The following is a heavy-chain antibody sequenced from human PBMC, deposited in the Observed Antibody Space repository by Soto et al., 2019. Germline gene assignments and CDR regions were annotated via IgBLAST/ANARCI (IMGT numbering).Heavy chain of an antibody. CDR3: ARQDFRAIFGVVQHFDY. J-gene: IGHJ4*02. Sequence: PSETLSLTCTVSGGSISSYYWSWIRQPPGKGLEWIGYIYYNGSTNYNPSLKSRVTITVDTSKNQFSLKPSSVTAADTAVYYCARQDFRAIFGVVQHFDYWGQGTLVTVSS. V-gene: IGHV4-59*08. CDR2: IYYNGST. CDR1: GGSISSYY. D-gene: IGHD3-3*01.